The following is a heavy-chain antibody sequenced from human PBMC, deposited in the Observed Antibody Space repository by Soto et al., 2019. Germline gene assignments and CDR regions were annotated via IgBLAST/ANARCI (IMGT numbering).Heavy chain of an antibody. J-gene: IGHJ6*02. CDR3: ARAPLERQKAFGYYYGMDV. V-gene: IGHV3-33*01. D-gene: IGHD1-1*01. CDR2: IWYDGSNK. Sequence: QVQLVESGGGVVQPGRSLRLSCAASGFTFSSYGMHWVRQAPGKGLEWVAVIWYDGSNKYYADSVKGRFTISRDNSKNTLYLQMNSLRAEDTAVYYCARAPLERQKAFGYYYGMDVWGQGTTVTVSS. CDR1: GFTFSSYG.